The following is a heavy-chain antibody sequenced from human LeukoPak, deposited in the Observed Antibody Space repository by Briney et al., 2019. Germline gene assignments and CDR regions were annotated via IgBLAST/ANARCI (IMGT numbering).Heavy chain of an antibody. CDR2: ISAISSYT. D-gene: IGHD3/OR15-3a*01. J-gene: IGHJ3*01. V-gene: IGHV3-21*05. CDR3: VRDQDYAFDF. CDR1: GFTFSSYW. Sequence: GGSLRLSCAASGFTFSSYWMNWARQAPGKGLEWISHISAISSYTGYADSVKGRFTISRDNAQNSVHLQMNILRREDTAIYYCVRDQDYAFDFWGQGTVVTVSS.